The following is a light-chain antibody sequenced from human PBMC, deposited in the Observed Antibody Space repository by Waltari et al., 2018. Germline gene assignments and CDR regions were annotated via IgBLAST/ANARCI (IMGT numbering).Light chain of an antibody. J-gene: IGLJ7*01. CDR2: GNT. V-gene: IGLV1-40*01. Sequence: QSVPTQPPSVSGAPGQRVTISRTGSSSNIGTGHDVPWYQQYPRAAPKLLIYGNTDRPSGVPDRFSGSKSGTSASLAITRLQAEDEADYYCQSYDSSLSGSVFGGGTQLTVL. CDR3: QSYDSSLSGSV. CDR1: SSNIGTGHD.